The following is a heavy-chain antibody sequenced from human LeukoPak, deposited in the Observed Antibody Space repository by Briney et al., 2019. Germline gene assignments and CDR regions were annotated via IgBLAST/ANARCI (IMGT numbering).Heavy chain of an antibody. D-gene: IGHD3-22*01. Sequence: SPSETLSFTCTVSGGFISSGGYYWSWIRQHPRKGLEWIGYIYYSGSTYYNPSLKSRVTISVDTSKNQFSLKLSSVTAADTAVYYCARLVEGGAPYYYDSSGYYYIDYWGQGTLVTVSS. CDR2: IYYSGST. V-gene: IGHV4-31*03. CDR1: GGFISSGGYY. CDR3: ARLVEGGAPYYYDSSGYYYIDY. J-gene: IGHJ4*02.